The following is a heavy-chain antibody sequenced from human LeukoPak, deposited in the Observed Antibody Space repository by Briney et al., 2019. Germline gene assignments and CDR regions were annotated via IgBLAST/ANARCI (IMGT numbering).Heavy chain of an antibody. CDR3: ARDLTGSRCRGGSCYFMFGY. J-gene: IGHJ4*02. V-gene: IGHV1-2*02. CDR2: VSPGSGAT. Sequence: ASVKVSCKASGYSFTGYYIHWVRQAPGQGLEWLGWVSPGSGATTYAQKFQGRVTMTRDTSITTAYMELSSLTSDDTAVYYCARDLTGSRCRGGSCYFMFGYWGQGTLVTVSS. CDR1: GYSFTGYY. D-gene: IGHD2-15*01.